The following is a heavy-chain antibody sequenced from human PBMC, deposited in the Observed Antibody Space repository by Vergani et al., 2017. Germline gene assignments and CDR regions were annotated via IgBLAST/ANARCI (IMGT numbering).Heavy chain of an antibody. D-gene: IGHD2-15*01. CDR1: GYSFTSYW. V-gene: IGHV5-51*01. CDR2: IYPGDSDT. CDR3: ARHRGWGLVVXAATPWYYYYGMDV. J-gene: IGHJ6*02. Sequence: EVQLVQSGAEVKKPGESVKISCKGSGYSFTSYWIGWVRQMPGKGLEWMGIIYPGDSDTRYSPSFQGQVTIPADKSISTAYLQWSSLKASDTAMYYCARHRGWGLVVXAATPWYYYYGMDVWGQGTTVTVSS.